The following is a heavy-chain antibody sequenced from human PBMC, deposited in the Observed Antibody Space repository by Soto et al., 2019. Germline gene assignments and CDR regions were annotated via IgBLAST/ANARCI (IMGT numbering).Heavy chain of an antibody. CDR1: GXTXSSYA. J-gene: IGHJ4*02. V-gene: IGHV3-23*01. CDR2: ISNNGDTA. CDR3: AXXXVXXXAXXXLLDS. Sequence: EVQLLESGGGLVQPGGSLTLSXATSGXTXSSYAMVXVRQAXEKGLEWVASISNNGDTAYYADSVKGRFTISRGNSENTLYLQMNGLRADDTALYFCAXXXVXXXAXXXLLDSWGQGTQVTVSS.